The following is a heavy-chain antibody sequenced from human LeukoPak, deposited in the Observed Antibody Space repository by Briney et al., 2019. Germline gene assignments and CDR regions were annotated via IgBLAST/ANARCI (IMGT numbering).Heavy chain of an antibody. J-gene: IGHJ4*02. CDR1: GFTFDDYA. CDR3: AKDHGSGFYYFDY. V-gene: IGHV3-9*01. CDR2: ISWNGGII. Sequence: GRSLRLSCAASGFTFDDYAMHWVRQVPGKGLEWVAGISWNGGIIGSADSVKGRFTISRDNAKHSLSLQMNSLRSEDTALCYCAKDHGSGFYYFDYWGQGTLVTVSS. D-gene: IGHD6-19*01.